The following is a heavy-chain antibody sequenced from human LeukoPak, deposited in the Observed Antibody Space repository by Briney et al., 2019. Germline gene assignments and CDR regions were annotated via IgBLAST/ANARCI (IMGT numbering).Heavy chain of an antibody. D-gene: IGHD3-3*02. CDR2: IYHSGST. CDR3: ARHYWNGYLFDY. Sequence: SETLSLTCTVSGYSISSGYYWGWIRQPPGKGLEWIGSIYHSGSTYYNPSLKSRVTISVDTSNNQFSLKLSSVTAADTAVYYCARHYWNGYLFDYWGQGTLVTVSS. V-gene: IGHV4-38-2*02. CDR1: GYSISSGYY. J-gene: IGHJ4*02.